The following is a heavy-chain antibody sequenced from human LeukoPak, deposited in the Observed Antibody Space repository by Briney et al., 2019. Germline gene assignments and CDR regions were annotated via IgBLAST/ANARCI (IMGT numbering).Heavy chain of an antibody. CDR3: ARFGSYSFDS. J-gene: IGHJ4*02. V-gene: IGHV4-59*01. Sequence: SETLSLTCTVSGGSISCYYWSWIRQPPAKGLELIGYIYYSGTTNYNPSLTSRVTISVDTSKNQFSLKLGSVTAADTAVYFCARFGSYSFDSWGQGSLVTVSS. CDR1: GGSISCYY. CDR2: IYYSGTT. D-gene: IGHD3-10*01.